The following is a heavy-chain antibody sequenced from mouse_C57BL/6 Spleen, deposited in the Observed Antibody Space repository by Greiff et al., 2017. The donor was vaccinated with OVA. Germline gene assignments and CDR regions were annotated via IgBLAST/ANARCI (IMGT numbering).Heavy chain of an antibody. CDR1: GFTFSDYG. Sequence: DVQLVESGGGLVKPGGSLKLSCAASGFTFSDYGMHWVRQAPEKGLEWVAYISSGSSTTYYADKVKGRFTISRDNAKNTLFLQITSLRSEDTAVYYCARGAYPLAMDYWGQGTSVTVSS. J-gene: IGHJ4*01. CDR2: ISSGSSTT. CDR3: ARGAYPLAMDY. D-gene: IGHD3-1*01. V-gene: IGHV5-17*01.